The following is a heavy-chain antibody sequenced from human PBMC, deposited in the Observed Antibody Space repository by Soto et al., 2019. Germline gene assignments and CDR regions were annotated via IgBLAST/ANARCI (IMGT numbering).Heavy chain of an antibody. CDR3: AKGAGEWIPLRSGPLFDY. Sequence: QVQLVESGGGVVQPGRSLRLSCAASGFTFSSYGMHWVRQAPGKGLEWVAVISYDGSNKYYADSVKGRFTISRDNSKNTLYLQMNSLRAEDTAVYYFAKGAGEWIPLRSGPLFDYWGQGTLVNVSS. D-gene: IGHD5-18*01. CDR1: GFTFSSYG. V-gene: IGHV3-30*18. CDR2: ISYDGSNK. J-gene: IGHJ4*02.